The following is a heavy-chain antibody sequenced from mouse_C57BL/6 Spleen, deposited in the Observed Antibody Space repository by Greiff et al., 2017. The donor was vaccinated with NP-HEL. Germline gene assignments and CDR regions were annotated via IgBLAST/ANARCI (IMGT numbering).Heavy chain of an antibody. CDR1: GYTFTSYG. V-gene: IGHV1-81*01. CDR3: TTVVARDYFDY. D-gene: IGHD1-1*01. Sequence: QVQLKESGAELARPGASVKLSCKASGYTFTSYGISWVKQRTGQGLEWIGEIYPRSGNTYYNEKFKGKATLTADKSSSTAYMELRSLTSEDSAVYFCTTVVARDYFDYWGQGTTLTVSS. J-gene: IGHJ2*01. CDR2: IYPRSGNT.